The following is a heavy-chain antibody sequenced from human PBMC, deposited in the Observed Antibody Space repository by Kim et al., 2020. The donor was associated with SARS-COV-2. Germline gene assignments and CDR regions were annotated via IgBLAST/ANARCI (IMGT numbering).Heavy chain of an antibody. CDR3: TRVPGTTLAFCDAYD. V-gene: IGHV3-73*01. Sequence: GGSLRLSCAASGFSFSDSAMHWVRQASGKGLEWVGRIRSKANSYATTYASSVKGRFTISRDDSKNAAYLQMNSLKTEDTAVYYSTRVPGTTLAFCDAYD. J-gene: IGHJ3*02. D-gene: IGHD1-1*01. CDR1: GFSFSDSA. CDR2: IRSKANSYAT.